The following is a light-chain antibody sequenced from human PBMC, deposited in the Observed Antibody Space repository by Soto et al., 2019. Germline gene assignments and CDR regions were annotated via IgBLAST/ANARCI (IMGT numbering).Light chain of an antibody. V-gene: IGKV1-27*01. CDR1: QGISSY. CDR3: QSDHRYSWK. J-gene: IGKJ1*01. Sequence: IQLTHSHSSLSASLGYIVTITCRLSQGISSYLNWYRQKPGKVPKLLIYSASNLQSGVPSRFSGSGSGTEFTRTISSRQPNEFTSYWAQSDHRYSWKCGRGTKVDIK. CDR2: SAS.